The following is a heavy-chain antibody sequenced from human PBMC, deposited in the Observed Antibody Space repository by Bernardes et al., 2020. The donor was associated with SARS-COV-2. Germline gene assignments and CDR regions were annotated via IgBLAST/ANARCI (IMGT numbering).Heavy chain of an antibody. D-gene: IGHD3-22*01. CDR3: ARGQVDITMVLVVFTGASFYFDP. CDR1: GGSFSCYS. Sequence: SESLSLTCAVYGGSFSCYSWSWFRQPPGMGLEWIGELDESGCAHYNPSLKSRVSISVDTSRNQFSLRLNSATASDTAVYYCARGQVDITMVLVVFTGASFYFDPWGQGIRVTVAS. V-gene: IGHV4-34*01. J-gene: IGHJ5*02. CDR2: LDESGCA.